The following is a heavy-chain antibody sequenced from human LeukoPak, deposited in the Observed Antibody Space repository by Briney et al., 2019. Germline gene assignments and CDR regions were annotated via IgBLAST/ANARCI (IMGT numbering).Heavy chain of an antibody. V-gene: IGHV1-18*01. CDR2: SSTYDGNT. Sequence: ASVKGSCKASGYTLSSYGIGWVRQAPGQGLEWMGWSSTYDGNTKYAENFRDGVTMTTDTSSSTAYMDLRSLRSDDTAVYFCARESNWAYYFDYWGQGTLLTVSS. CDR3: ARESNWAYYFDY. J-gene: IGHJ4*02. CDR1: GYTLSSYG. D-gene: IGHD1-1*01.